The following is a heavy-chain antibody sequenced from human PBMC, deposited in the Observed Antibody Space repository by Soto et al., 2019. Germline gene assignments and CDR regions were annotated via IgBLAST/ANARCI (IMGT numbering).Heavy chain of an antibody. CDR2: IYYSGST. CDR3: ARGHVAGHYFDY. J-gene: IGHJ4*02. D-gene: IGHD6-19*01. CDR1: GGSISSGGYY. V-gene: IGHV4-31*03. Sequence: QVQLQESGPGLVKPSQTLSLTCTVSGGSISSGGYYWSWIRQHPGKGLEWIGYIYYSGSTYYNPSVKSRVTISVDTSKNQFSLKLSSVTAADTAVYYCARGHVAGHYFDYWGQGTLVTVSS.